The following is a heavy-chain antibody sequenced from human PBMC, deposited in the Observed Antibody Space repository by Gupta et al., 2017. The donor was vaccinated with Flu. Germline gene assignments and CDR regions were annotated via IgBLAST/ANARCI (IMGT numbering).Heavy chain of an antibody. V-gene: IGHV3-48*01. CDR2: ISDSGNTI. J-gene: IGHJ5*02. CDR1: GFIFSRYS. CDR3: ARDPDTPFLRLVGA. Sequence: LVESGGGLVQPGGSLRLSCAASGFIFSRYSMNWVRQAPGKGLEWISYISDSGNTIYYADSVKGRFTISRDNVKDSLYLQMNSLGAEDTAVYYCARDPDTPFLRLVGAWGQGTLVTVSS. D-gene: IGHD5-18*01.